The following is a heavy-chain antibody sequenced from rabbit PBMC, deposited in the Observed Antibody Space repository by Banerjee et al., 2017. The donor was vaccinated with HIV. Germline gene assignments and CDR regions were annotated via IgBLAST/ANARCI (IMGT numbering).Heavy chain of an antibody. CDR1: GFSFNNNYY. J-gene: IGHJ4*01. V-gene: IGHV1S45*01. CDR2: IGAGSIGST. Sequence: QEQLVESGGGLVQPEGSLTLTCTASGFSFNNNYYMCWVRQAPGKGLEWIACIGAGSIGSTWYASWAKGRFTISKTSSTTVTLQMTSLTAADTATYFCARENPYASFSGCFNLWGPGTLVTVS. CDR3: ARENPYASFSGCFNL. D-gene: IGHD1-1*01.